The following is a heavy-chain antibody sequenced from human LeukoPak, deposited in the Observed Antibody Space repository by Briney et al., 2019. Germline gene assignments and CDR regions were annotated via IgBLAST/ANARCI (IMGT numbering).Heavy chain of an antibody. J-gene: IGHJ4*02. D-gene: IGHD3-10*01. CDR3: ARRSDTTSFDF. V-gene: IGHV4-39*07. CDR1: GGSISSSSYY. CDR2: IYYSGST. Sequence: SETLSLTCTVSGGSISSSSYYWGWIRQPPGKGLEWIGSIYYSGSTYYNPSLSSRVTISVDTSKNQFSLNLTSVTAADTAAYYCARRSDTTSFDFWGQGTLVTVSS.